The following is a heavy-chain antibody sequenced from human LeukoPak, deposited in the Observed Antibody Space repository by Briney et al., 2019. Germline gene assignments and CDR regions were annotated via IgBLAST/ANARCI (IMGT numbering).Heavy chain of an antibody. CDR3: AKHIGIVGATGLDY. CDR1: GGTFSSYA. D-gene: IGHD1-26*01. J-gene: IGHJ4*02. V-gene: IGHV1-69*06. CDR2: IIPIFGTA. Sequence: ASVKVSCKASGGTFSSYAISWVRQAPGQGLEWMGGIIPIFGTANYAQKFRGRVTITADKSTRTAYMELSSLRSEDTAVYYCAKHIGIVGATGLDYWGQGTLVTVSS.